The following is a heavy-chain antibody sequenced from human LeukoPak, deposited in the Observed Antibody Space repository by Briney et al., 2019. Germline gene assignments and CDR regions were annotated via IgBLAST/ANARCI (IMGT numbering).Heavy chain of an antibody. D-gene: IGHD6-19*01. V-gene: IGHV3-66*01. CDR3: ARGSSGYVFDY. Sequence: KPGGSLRLSCAASGFTVSSNYMSWVRQAPGKGLEWVSVIYSGGSTYYADSVKGRFTISRDNSKNTLYLQMNSLRAEDTAVYYCARGSSGYVFDYWGQGTLVTVSS. CDR1: GFTVSSNY. CDR2: IYSGGST. J-gene: IGHJ4*02.